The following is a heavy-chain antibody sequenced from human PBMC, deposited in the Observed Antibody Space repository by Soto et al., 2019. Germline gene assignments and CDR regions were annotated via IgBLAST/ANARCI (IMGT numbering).Heavy chain of an antibody. Sequence: PSETLSLTCAVYGGSFSGYYWSWIRQPPGKGLEWIGEINHSGSINYNPSLKSRVSISVDTSKNQFSLKLSSVTAADTAVYYCARQGGYDFWSGSPATLSIYYYMDVWGKGTTVTVSS. J-gene: IGHJ6*03. CDR1: GGSFSGYY. D-gene: IGHD3-3*01. V-gene: IGHV4-34*01. CDR3: ARQGGYDFWSGSPATLSIYYYMDV. CDR2: INHSGSI.